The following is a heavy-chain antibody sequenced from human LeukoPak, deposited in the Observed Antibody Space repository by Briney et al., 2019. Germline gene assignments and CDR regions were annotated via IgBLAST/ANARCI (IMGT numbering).Heavy chain of an antibody. V-gene: IGHV3-33*01. J-gene: IGHJ4*02. CDR1: GFTFSSYG. CDR2: IWYDGSNK. CDR3: ARTAYDILTGWIGGFDY. D-gene: IGHD3-9*01. Sequence: PGGSLRLSCAASGFTFSSYGMHWVRQAPGKGLEWVAVIWYDGSNKYYADSVKGRFTISRDNSKNTLYLQMNSLRAEDTVLYYRARTAYDILTGWIGGFDYWGQGTLVTVSS.